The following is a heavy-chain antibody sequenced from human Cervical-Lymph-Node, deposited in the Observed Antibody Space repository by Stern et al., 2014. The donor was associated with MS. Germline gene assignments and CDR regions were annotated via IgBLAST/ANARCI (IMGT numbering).Heavy chain of an antibody. CDR1: GYTFTGFF. J-gene: IGHJ4*02. CDR2: INPNTGVT. D-gene: IGHD2-15*01. Sequence: QMQLVQSGAEVKKPGASVKVSCTASGYTFTGFFLHWVRQAPGQGLAWVGWINPNTGVTKSARKFQGWVTLTRDTSINTVYMELNRLKSDDTAVFYCARGYPFFDNWGQGTLVTVSS. V-gene: IGHV1-2*04. CDR3: ARGYPFFDN.